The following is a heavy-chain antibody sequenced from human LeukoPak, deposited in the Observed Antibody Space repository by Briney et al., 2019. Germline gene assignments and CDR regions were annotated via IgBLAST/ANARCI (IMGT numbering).Heavy chain of an antibody. Sequence: GGSLRLSCAASGFTFSSYAMHWVRQAPGKGLEWVANIKQDGSEKYYVDSVKGRFTISRDNAKNSLYLQMNSLRAEDTAVYYCARESPYGDYNYWGQGTLVTVSS. CDR1: GFTFSSYA. J-gene: IGHJ4*02. V-gene: IGHV3-7*01. CDR2: IKQDGSEK. D-gene: IGHD4-17*01. CDR3: ARESPYGDYNY.